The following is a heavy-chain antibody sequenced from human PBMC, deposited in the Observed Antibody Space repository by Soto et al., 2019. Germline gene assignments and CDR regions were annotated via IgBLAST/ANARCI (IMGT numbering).Heavy chain of an antibody. CDR2: IYPGDSDT. J-gene: IGHJ4*02. Sequence: PGEFLKISCKGSGYTFSDYWIGWVRQMPGKGLEWMGIIYPGDSDTRYSPSFQGQVTISADKSISTAYVQWSSLEASDTALYYCARFTASGVFVFDYWGQGTLVNVSS. D-gene: IGHD6-19*01. CDR1: GYTFSDYW. CDR3: ARFTASGVFVFDY. V-gene: IGHV5-51*01.